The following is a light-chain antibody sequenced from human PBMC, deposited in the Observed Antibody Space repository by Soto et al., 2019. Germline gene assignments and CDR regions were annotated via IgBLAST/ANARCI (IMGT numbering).Light chain of an antibody. Sequence: DIVLAQSPPSLPVTPGEPASISFRSSKSLLHSNGYNYLDWYLQRPGQSPQLLIYLGSNRASGVPDRFSGSGSGTDFTLKISRVEAEDVGVYYCMQPLQSWTFGQGTKVDIK. V-gene: IGKV2-28*01. CDR1: KSLLHSNGYNY. J-gene: IGKJ1*01. CDR3: MQPLQSWT. CDR2: LGS.